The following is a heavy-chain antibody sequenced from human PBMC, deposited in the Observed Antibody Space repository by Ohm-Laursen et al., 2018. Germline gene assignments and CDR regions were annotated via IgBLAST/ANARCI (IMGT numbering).Heavy chain of an antibody. CDR1: GYTFTSYG. CDR3: ARGPQLERQVELFY. D-gene: IGHD1-1*01. J-gene: IGHJ4*02. CDR2: ISAYNGNT. V-gene: IGHV1-18*01. Sequence: ASVKVSCKASGYTFTSYGISWVRQAPGQGLEWMGWISAYNGNTNYAQKLQGRVTMTTDTSTSTAYVELRSLRSDDTAVYYCARGPQLERQVELFYWGQGTLVTVSS.